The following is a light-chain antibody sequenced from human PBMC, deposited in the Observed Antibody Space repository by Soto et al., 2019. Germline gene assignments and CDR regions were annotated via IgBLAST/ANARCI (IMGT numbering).Light chain of an antibody. J-gene: IGKJ1*01. CDR2: GAS. V-gene: IGKV3-15*01. CDR1: QSVSSN. CDR3: QQYNDWVWT. Sequence: EIVMTQSPATLSVSPGERATLSCRASQSVSSNLAWYQQKPGQAPRLLIYGASTRATDIPARFSGSESGTEFTLTISSRQSEDFAVYYCQQYNDWVWTFGQGTKVEIK.